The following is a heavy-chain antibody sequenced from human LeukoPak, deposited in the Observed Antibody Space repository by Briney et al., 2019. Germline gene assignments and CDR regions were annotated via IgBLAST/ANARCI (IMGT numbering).Heavy chain of an antibody. Sequence: QPGGSLRLSCAASGFTFSSYAMSWVRQAPGKGLEWVSGISGSGGSTYYADSVKGRFTISRGNSKNRLYLQMNSLRAEDTAVYYCAKRPRGNYLDPFDYWGQGTLVTVSS. J-gene: IGHJ4*02. CDR3: AKRPRGNYLDPFDY. V-gene: IGHV3-23*01. D-gene: IGHD3-10*01. CDR1: GFTFSSYA. CDR2: ISGSGGST.